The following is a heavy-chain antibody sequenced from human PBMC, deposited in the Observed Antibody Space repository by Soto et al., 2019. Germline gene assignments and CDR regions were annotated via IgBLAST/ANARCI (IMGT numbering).Heavy chain of an antibody. CDR3: ARGRGIAARRNWFDP. D-gene: IGHD6-6*01. CDR2: INHSGST. J-gene: IGHJ5*02. V-gene: IGHV4-34*01. CDR1: GGSFSGYY. Sequence: SETLSLTCAVYGGSFSGYYWSWIRQPPGKGLEWIGEINHSGSTNYNPSLKSRVTISVDTSKNQFSLKLSSVTAADTAVYYCARGRGIAARRNWFDPWGQGTLVTVSS.